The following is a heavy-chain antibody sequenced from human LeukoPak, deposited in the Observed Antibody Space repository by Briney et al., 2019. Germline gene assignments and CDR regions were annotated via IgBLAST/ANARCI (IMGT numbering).Heavy chain of an antibody. Sequence: GGSLRLSCAASGFTFSSYAMSWVRQAPGKGLEWVSAISSSGGDTYYADSVRGRFTISRDTSKTTLYLQMNSLRDEDTAVYYCARGGFSSWYTPPYDWFDPWGQGTLVTVSS. CDR1: GFTFSSYA. CDR2: ISSSGGDT. CDR3: ARGGFSSWYTPPYDWFDP. D-gene: IGHD6-13*01. V-gene: IGHV3-23*01. J-gene: IGHJ5*02.